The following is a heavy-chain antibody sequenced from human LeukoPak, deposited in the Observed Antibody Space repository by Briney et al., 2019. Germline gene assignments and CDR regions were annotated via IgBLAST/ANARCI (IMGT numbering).Heavy chain of an antibody. CDR2: IIPILGIA. Sequence: SVKVSCKASGGTFSSYAISWVRQAPGQGLEWMGRIIPILGIANYAKKFQGRVTITADKSTSTAYMELSSLRSEDTAVYYCARDLGHYYGSGSYYTPYYFDYWGQGTLVTVSS. J-gene: IGHJ4*02. CDR3: ARDLGHYYGSGSYYTPYYFDY. V-gene: IGHV1-69*04. D-gene: IGHD3-10*01. CDR1: GGTFSSYA.